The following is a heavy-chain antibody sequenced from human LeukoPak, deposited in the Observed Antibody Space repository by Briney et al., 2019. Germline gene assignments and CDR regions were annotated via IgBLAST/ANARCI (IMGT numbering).Heavy chain of an antibody. CDR3: AKEGIRITMIVVVTHFDY. J-gene: IGHJ4*02. CDR2: ISWNSGSI. V-gene: IGHV3-9*01. Sequence: GGSLRLSCAASGFTFDDYAMHWVRQAPGKGLEWVSGISWNSGSIGYADSVKGRFTISRDNAKNSLYLQMNSLRAEDTALYYCAKEGIRITMIVVVTHFDYWGQGTLVTVSS. D-gene: IGHD3-22*01. CDR1: GFTFDDYA.